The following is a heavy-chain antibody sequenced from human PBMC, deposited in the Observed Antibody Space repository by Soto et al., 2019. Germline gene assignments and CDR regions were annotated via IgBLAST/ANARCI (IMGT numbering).Heavy chain of an antibody. CDR3: AGAFITMVRGAMGMDV. V-gene: IGHV4-59*08. CDR2: IYYSGST. J-gene: IGHJ6*02. CDR1: GGSISSYY. D-gene: IGHD3-10*01. Sequence: PSETLSLTCTVSGGSISSYYWSWIRQPPGKGLEWIGYIYYSGSTNYNPSLKSRVTISVDTSKNQFSLKLSSVTAADTAVYYCAGAFITMVRGAMGMDVWGQGTTVTVSS.